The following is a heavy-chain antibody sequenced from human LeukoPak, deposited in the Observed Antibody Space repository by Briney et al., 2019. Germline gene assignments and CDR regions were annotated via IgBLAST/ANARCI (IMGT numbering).Heavy chain of an antibody. J-gene: IGHJ5*02. V-gene: IGHV4-4*07. CDR2: VYPSGGT. Sequence: SETLSLTCTVSGGSISNYYWSWIRQPAGERLEWLGCVYPSGGTNYNPSLKSRVTMSVDTSQNQFSLKLSSVTAADTAVYYCARGMFVVVPAAMGNWFDPWGQGTLVTVSS. CDR1: GGSISNYY. D-gene: IGHD2-2*01. CDR3: ARGMFVVVPAAMGNWFDP.